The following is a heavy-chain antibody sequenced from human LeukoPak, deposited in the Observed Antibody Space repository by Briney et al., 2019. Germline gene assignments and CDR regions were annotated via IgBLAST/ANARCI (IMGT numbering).Heavy chain of an antibody. CDR1: GFSFSSHW. CDR2: LNNDGGST. Sequence: GGSLRLSCAASGFSFSSHWMHWVRQVPGKGLVWVSRLNNDGGSTNYADSVKGRFTISRDNAKNTLYLQMNSLRAEDTAVYYCAREQGGDRPPYDAFDIWGQGTMVTVSS. V-gene: IGHV3-74*01. D-gene: IGHD2-21*02. CDR3: AREQGGDRPPYDAFDI. J-gene: IGHJ3*02.